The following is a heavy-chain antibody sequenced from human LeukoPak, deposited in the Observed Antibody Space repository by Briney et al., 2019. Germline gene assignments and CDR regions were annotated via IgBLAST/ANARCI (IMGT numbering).Heavy chain of an antibody. D-gene: IGHD3-22*01. V-gene: IGHV4-38-2*02. CDR2: IYHSGTT. Sequence: SETLSLTCAVSNYSITSGYFWGWTRQPPGKGLEWIASIYHSGTTYYNPSLRNRVTLFVDTSKNQFSLKLTSLTAADTAVYYCARDGVFHDSDGYSFDYWGQGTLVTVSS. J-gene: IGHJ4*02. CDR1: NYSITSGYF. CDR3: ARDGVFHDSDGYSFDY.